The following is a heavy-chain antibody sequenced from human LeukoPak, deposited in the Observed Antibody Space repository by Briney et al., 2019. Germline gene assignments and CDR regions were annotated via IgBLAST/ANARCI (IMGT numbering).Heavy chain of an antibody. J-gene: IGHJ4*02. V-gene: IGHV3-13*01. CDR2: IGTAGDT. D-gene: IGHD5-18*01. CDR3: ARVRRYSYGYHFDY. CDR1: GFTFSSYD. Sequence: GGSLRLSCAASGFTFSSYDMHWVRQATGKGLEWVSAIGTAGDTYYPGSVKGRFTISRENAKNSLYLQMNSLRAGDTAVYYCARVRRYSYGYHFDYWGQGTLVTVSS.